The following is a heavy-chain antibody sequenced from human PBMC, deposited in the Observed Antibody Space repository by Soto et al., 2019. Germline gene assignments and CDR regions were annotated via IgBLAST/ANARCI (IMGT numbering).Heavy chain of an antibody. J-gene: IGHJ4*02. D-gene: IGHD3-22*01. Sequence: PSETLSLTCSVSCGSISSKNYYWGWIRQPPGKGLEWIGIIYYSGTTYYNPSLKSRVIISVDTSKNQFSLKLSSVTAADTAVYYCARRPSYYYDSSGFDPLDYWGQGTLVTVSS. CDR2: IYYSGTT. CDR1: CGSISSKNYY. CDR3: ARRPSYYYDSSGFDPLDY. V-gene: IGHV4-39*01.